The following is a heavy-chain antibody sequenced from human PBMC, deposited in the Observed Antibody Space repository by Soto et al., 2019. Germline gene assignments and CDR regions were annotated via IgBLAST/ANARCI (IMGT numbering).Heavy chain of an antibody. J-gene: IGHJ4*02. CDR2: ISGPGSDT. CDR3: AGEDGGGPFDY. V-gene: IGHV3-23*01. CDR1: GFIFSAYF. D-gene: IGHD3-10*01. Sequence: GGSLRLSCEASGFIFSAYFMTWVRQAPGKGLEWVSGISGPGSDTDYADSVKGRFTISRDNSKNTLFLQMSSLRVEDTAVYYCAGEDGGGPFDYWSQGTLVTVS.